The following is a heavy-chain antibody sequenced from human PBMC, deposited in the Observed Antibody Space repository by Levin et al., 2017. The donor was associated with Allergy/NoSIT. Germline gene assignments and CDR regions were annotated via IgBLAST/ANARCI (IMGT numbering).Heavy chain of an antibody. Sequence: SETLSLTCAVSGGSISSSNWWCWVRQPPGKGLEWIGEIYHSGSTNYNPSLKSRVTISVDKSKNQFSLKLSAVTAADTAVYYCAREGRGWRWLERRWFDPWGQGTLVTVSS. CDR3: AREGRGWRWLERRWFDP. CDR2: IYHSGST. CDR1: GGSISSSNW. V-gene: IGHV4-4*02. D-gene: IGHD1-1*01. J-gene: IGHJ5*02.